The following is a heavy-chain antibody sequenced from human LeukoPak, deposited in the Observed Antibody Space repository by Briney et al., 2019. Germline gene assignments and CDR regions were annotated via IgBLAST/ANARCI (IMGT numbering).Heavy chain of an antibody. D-gene: IGHD3-9*01. CDR1: GFTFSSYA. CDR3: TVQGGSFDWLTTEYFQH. CDR2: ISGSGGST. V-gene: IGHV3-23*01. Sequence: GGSLRLSCAASGFTFSSYAMSWVRQAPGKGLEWVSAISGSGGSTYYADSVKGRFTISRDNAKNSLYLQMNSLRAEDTAVYYCTVQGGSFDWLTTEYFQHWGQGTLVTVSS. J-gene: IGHJ1*01.